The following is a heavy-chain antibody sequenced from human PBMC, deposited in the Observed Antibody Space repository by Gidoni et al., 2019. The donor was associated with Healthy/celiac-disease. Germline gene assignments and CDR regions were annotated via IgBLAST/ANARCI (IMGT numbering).Heavy chain of an antibody. CDR1: GFSLSTGGVG. CDR2: SYWNDDK. Sequence: QSTLKESGPTLLKLTQTRTMTCTFSGFSLSTGGVGVGCIRQPPGKALAWLALSYWNDDKRYSPSLKSRRDNTKDTSKNKVVLTMTNMDAVEKSTNDGAHMNVVLSFDYWGQGTLVTVSS. J-gene: IGHJ4*02. V-gene: IGHV2-5*01. CDR3: AHMNVVLSFDY. D-gene: IGHD1-1*01.